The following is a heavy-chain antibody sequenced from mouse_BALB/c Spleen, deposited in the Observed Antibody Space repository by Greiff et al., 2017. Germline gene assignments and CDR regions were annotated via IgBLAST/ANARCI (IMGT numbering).Heavy chain of an antibody. CDR3: ARSSRGNWLAY. J-gene: IGHJ3*01. D-gene: IGHD3-1*01. CDR2: IDPANGNT. CDR1: GFNIKDTY. V-gene: IGHV14-3*02. Sequence: EVQLQQSGAELVKPGASVKLSCTASGFNIKDTYMHWVKQRPEQGLEWIGRIDPANGNTKYDPKFQGKATITADTSSNTAYLQLSSLTSEDTAVYYCARSSRGNWLAYWGQGTLVTVSA.